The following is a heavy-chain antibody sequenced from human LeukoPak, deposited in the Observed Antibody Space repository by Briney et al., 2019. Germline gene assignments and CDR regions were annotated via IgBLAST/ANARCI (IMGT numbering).Heavy chain of an antibody. CDR2: ISANNGNT. CDR1: GYTFTSNG. V-gene: IGHV1-18*01. J-gene: IGHJ5*02. CDR3: ARRFKQDVLGTTMGWFDP. D-gene: IGHD1-26*01. Sequence: ASVKVSCKASGYTFTSNGFSWVRQAPGQGLEWMGWISANNGNTNYAQKLQGRVTMTTDTSTSTVYMELKSLRSDDTAVYYCARRFKQDVLGTTMGWFDPWGQGTLITVSS.